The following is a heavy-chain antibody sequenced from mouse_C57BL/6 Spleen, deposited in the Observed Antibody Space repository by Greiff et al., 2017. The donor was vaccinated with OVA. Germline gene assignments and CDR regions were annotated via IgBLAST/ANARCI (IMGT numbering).Heavy chain of an antibody. CDR1: GYTFTSYW. Sequence: VQLQQPGAELVRPGTSVKLSCKASGYTFTSYWMHWVKQRPGQGLEWIGVIDPSDSYTNYNQKFKGKATLTVDTSSSTAYMQLSSLTSEDSAVYYCARFYDGYYGYWGKGTTLTVSS. CDR2: IDPSDSYT. J-gene: IGHJ2*01. CDR3: ARFYDGYYGY. V-gene: IGHV1-59*01. D-gene: IGHD2-3*01.